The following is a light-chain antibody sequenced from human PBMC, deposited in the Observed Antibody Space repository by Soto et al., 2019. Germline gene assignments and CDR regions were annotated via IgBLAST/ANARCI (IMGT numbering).Light chain of an antibody. J-gene: IGLJ1*01. CDR2: EVT. CDR3: CSDAGSSSYV. V-gene: IGLV2-23*02. Sequence: QSALTQPASVSGSLGQSITISCTRPSSDVWSFNFVSWYQQHPDKAPQVLIYEVTKRPPGVSNRFSGSKSGNTAPLTISGLQADDEADYYCCSDAGSSSYVFGTGTKVTVL. CDR1: SSDVWSFNF.